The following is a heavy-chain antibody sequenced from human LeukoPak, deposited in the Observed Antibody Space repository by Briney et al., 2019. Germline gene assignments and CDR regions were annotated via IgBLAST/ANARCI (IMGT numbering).Heavy chain of an antibody. J-gene: IGHJ3*02. CDR1: GGSFSGYY. Sequence: SETLSLTCAVYGGSFSGYYWSWIRQPPGKGLEWIGEINHSGSTNYNPSLKSRVTISVDTSKNQFSLKLSSVTAADTAVYYCARGKRVWETKSGAFDIWGQGTMVTVS. CDR2: INHSGST. CDR3: ARGKRVWETKSGAFDI. D-gene: IGHD1-26*01. V-gene: IGHV4-34*01.